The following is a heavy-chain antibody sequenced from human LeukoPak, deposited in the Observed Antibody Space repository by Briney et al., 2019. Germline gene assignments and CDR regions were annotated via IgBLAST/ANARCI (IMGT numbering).Heavy chain of an antibody. D-gene: IGHD6-13*01. CDR3: ARHGLIAAETNYYYYYYMDV. J-gene: IGHJ6*03. Sequence: GESLKISCQGSGYSFTSYWIGWVRQMPGKGLEWMGIIYPGDSDTRYSPSFQGQVTISADKSISTAYLQWSSLKASDTAMYYCARHGLIAAETNYYYYYYMDVWGKGTTVTVSS. CDR1: GYSFTSYW. CDR2: IYPGDSDT. V-gene: IGHV5-51*01.